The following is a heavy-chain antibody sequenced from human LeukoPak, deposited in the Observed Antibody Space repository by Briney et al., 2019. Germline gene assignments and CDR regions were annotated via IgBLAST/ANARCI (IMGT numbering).Heavy chain of an antibody. CDR3: AGLREGAFDI. Sequence: SETLSLTCTVSGGSISSGGYYWSWIRQPPGKGLEWIGYIYYSGSTNYNPSLKSRVTISVDTSKNQFSLKLSSVTAADTAVYYCAGLREGAFDIWGQGTMVTVSS. J-gene: IGHJ3*02. D-gene: IGHD3-16*01. V-gene: IGHV4-61*08. CDR2: IYYSGST. CDR1: GGSISSGGYY.